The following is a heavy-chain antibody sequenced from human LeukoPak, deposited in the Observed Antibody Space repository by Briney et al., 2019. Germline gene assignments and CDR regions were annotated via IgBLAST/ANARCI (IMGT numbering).Heavy chain of an antibody. D-gene: IGHD3-16*01. Sequence: PSETLSLTCTVSGGSISSSSYYWGWIRQPPGKGLEWIGSIYYSGSTYYNPSLKSRVTISVDTSKNQFSLKLSSVTAADTAVYYCAGGRRGTRARGSYYMDVWGKGTTVTVSS. CDR2: IYYSGST. J-gene: IGHJ6*03. V-gene: IGHV4-39*07. CDR1: GGSISSSSYY. CDR3: AGGRRGTRARGSYYMDV.